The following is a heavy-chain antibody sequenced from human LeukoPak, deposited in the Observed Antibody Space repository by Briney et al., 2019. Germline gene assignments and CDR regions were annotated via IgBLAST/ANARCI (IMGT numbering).Heavy chain of an antibody. D-gene: IGHD3-10*01. Sequence: GGSLRLSCAASGFSFSSYSMNWVRQAPGKGLEWVSIISSGSSYIFYADSVKSRFTISRDNAKNSLYLQMDSLRAEDTAVYSCARGGSGRTQDDTYDIWGQGTKVTVSS. CDR1: GFSFSSYS. CDR2: ISSGSSYI. J-gene: IGHJ3*02. V-gene: IGHV3-21*01. CDR3: ARGGSGRTQDDTYDI.